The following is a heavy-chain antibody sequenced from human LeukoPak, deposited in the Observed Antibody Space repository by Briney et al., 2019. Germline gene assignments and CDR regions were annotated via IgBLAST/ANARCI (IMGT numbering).Heavy chain of an antibody. Sequence: PGRSLRLSCAASGFTFSHYAMHWVRQAPGKGLEWVAVISYHGIDKYYADSVKGRFTISRDNSKNALYLQMNSLRPEDTAVYYCARDPTQYLRYGHFDYWGQGTLVSVSS. CDR2: ISYHGIDK. J-gene: IGHJ4*02. V-gene: IGHV3-30-3*01. CDR3: ARDPTQYLRYGHFDY. CDR1: GFTFSHYA. D-gene: IGHD5/OR15-5a*01.